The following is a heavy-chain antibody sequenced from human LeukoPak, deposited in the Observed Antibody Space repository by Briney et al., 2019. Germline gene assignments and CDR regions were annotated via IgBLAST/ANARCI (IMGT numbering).Heavy chain of an antibody. CDR1: GGSISSYY. J-gene: IGHJ5*02. CDR3: AGSPGIAVAGFFDP. V-gene: IGHV4-59*01. D-gene: IGHD6-19*01. CDR2: IYYSGST. Sequence: SETLSLTCTVSGGSISSYYWSWIRQPPGKGLEWIGYIYYSGSTNYNPSLKSRVTISVDTSKNQFSLKLSSVTAADTAVYYCAGSPGIAVAGFFDPWGQGTLVTVSS.